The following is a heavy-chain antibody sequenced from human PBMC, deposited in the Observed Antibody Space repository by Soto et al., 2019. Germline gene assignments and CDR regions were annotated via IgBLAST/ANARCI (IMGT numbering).Heavy chain of an antibody. CDR1: GYTFTSYY. CDR3: ARVEGSAAYQRD. CDR2: IRPDSGRT. Sequence: QVLMVQSGAEVKNPGASVKISCKTSGYTFTSYYVHWVRQAPGRGLEWMGLIRPDSGRTDYAQKFQGRVTMTRDTPTTTVYMDLSSLRSDDTAVYYCARVEGSAAYQRDWGPGTLVTVSS. J-gene: IGHJ4*02. V-gene: IGHV1-46*01. D-gene: IGHD2-2*01.